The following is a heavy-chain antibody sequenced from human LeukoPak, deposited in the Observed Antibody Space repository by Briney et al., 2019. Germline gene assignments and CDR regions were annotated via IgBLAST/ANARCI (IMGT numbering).Heavy chain of an antibody. Sequence: SETLSLTCTVSGGSISSSSYYWGWIRQPPGKGLEWIGSIYYSGSTYYNPSLKSRVTISVDTSKNQFSLKLSSVTAADTAVYYCARAATMIVNYWGQGTLVTVSS. CDR2: IYYSGST. J-gene: IGHJ4*02. V-gene: IGHV4-39*07. CDR1: GGSISSSSYY. D-gene: IGHD3-22*01. CDR3: ARAATMIVNY.